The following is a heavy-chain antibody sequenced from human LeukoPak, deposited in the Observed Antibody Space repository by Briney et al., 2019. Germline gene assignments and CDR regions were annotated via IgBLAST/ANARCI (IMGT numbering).Heavy chain of an antibody. CDR2: ISAYNGNT. CDR3: ARDPDGDYQYPFDY. CDR1: GYTFTSYG. Sequence: ASVKVSCKASGYTFTSYGISWVRQAPGQGLEWMGWISAYNGNTNYAQKLQGRVTMTTDTSTSTAYMELRSLRSDDTAVYYCARDPDGDYQYPFDYWGQGTLVTVSS. D-gene: IGHD4-17*01. J-gene: IGHJ4*02. V-gene: IGHV1-18*01.